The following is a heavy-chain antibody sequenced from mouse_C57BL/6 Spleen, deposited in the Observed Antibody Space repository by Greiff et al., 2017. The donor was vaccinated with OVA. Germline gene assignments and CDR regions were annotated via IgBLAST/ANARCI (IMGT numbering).Heavy chain of an antibody. CDR2: IDPSDSYT. J-gene: IGHJ1*03. Sequence: QVQLQQPGAELVRPGTSVKLSCKASGYTFTSYWMHWVKQRPGQGLEWIGEIDPSDSYTNYNQKFKGKATLTVDTSSSTAYMQLSILTSDDSAVYYCASGAGRYFDVWGTGTTVTVSS. CDR3: ASGAGRYFDV. CDR1: GYTFTSYW. D-gene: IGHD3-3*01. V-gene: IGHV1-59*01.